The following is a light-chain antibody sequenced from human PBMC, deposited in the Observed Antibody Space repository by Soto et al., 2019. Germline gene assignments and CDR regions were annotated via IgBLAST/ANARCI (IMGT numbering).Light chain of an antibody. CDR1: QSISSW. V-gene: IGKV1-5*01. J-gene: IGKJ2*01. CDR2: DAS. CDR3: QQYNSYLYT. Sequence: DIQMTQSPSTLSASVGDRVTITCRASQSISSWLAWYQQKPGKAPNLLIYDASSLESGVPSRFSGSGSGTEFTLTISSLQPDDFATYYYQQYNSYLYTFGQGTKLEIK.